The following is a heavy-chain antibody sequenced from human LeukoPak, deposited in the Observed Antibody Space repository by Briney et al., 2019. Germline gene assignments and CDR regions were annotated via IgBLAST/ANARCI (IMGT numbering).Heavy chain of an antibody. CDR2: IYYSGST. CDR1: GGSISSGGYY. D-gene: IGHD3-3*01. J-gene: IGHJ6*02. V-gene: IGHV4-31*03. Sequence: SETLSLTCTVSGGSISSGGYYWSWIRQHPGKGLEWIGYIYYSGSTYYNPSLKSRVTISADMSKNQVSLQMRSVTAADTAVYYCARRSSFGFHYSYGMDVWGQGTTVTVSS. CDR3: ARRSSFGFHYSYGMDV.